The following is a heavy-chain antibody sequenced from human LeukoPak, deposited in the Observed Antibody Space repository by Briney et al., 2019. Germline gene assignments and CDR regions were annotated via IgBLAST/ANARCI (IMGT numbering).Heavy chain of an antibody. CDR2: ISGSGGST. V-gene: IGHV3-23*01. Sequence: PGGSLRLSCAASGFTFSSYAMNWVRQAPGKGLEWVSSISGSGGSTYYADSVKGRFTISRDNSKNTLYLQMNSLRAEDTALYYCARGYGSVLDYWGQGTLVTVSS. CDR1: GFTFSSYA. J-gene: IGHJ4*02. D-gene: IGHD3-10*01. CDR3: ARGYGSVLDY.